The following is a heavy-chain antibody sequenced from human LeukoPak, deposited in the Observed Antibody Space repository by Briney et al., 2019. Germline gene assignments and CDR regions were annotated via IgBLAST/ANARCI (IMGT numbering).Heavy chain of an antibody. CDR2: IKQDGSEK. Sequence: GGSLRLSCAASGFTFSYYWMNWVRQAPGKGLEWVAKIKQDGSEKYYVDSVKGRFTISRDNAKNSLYLQMNSLRAEDTAVYYCARPGTGFVNYYYMDVWGKGTTVTVSS. D-gene: IGHD1-14*01. CDR1: GFTFSYYW. V-gene: IGHV3-7*01. CDR3: ARPGTGFVNYYYMDV. J-gene: IGHJ6*03.